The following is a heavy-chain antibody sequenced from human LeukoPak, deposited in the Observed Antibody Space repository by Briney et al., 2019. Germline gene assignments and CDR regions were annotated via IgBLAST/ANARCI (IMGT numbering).Heavy chain of an antibody. D-gene: IGHD2-21*02. V-gene: IGHV1-69*13. Sequence: SVKVSCKASEGTFSKYAISWVRQAPGQGLEWMGGIIPIFGTANLAQKFQGRVTITADESMSTAYMEMSSLRSEDMAVYYCARGQAPDCGGDCYFSSWGQGTLVTVSS. J-gene: IGHJ5*02. CDR1: EGTFSKYA. CDR3: ARGQAPDCGGDCYFSS. CDR2: IIPIFGTA.